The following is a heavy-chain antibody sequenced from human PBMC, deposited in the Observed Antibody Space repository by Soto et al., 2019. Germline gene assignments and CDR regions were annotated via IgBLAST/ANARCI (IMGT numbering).Heavy chain of an antibody. CDR2: IRSKANSYAT. Sequence: GGSLRLSCAASGFTFSGSAMHWVHQASGKGLEWVGRIRSKANSYATAYAASVKGRFTISRDDSKNTAYLQMNSLKTEDTAVYYCTRHGEGASTAGTDFDYWGQGTLVTVSS. D-gene: IGHD6-13*01. J-gene: IGHJ4*02. CDR3: TRHGEGASTAGTDFDY. CDR1: GFTFSGSA. V-gene: IGHV3-73*01.